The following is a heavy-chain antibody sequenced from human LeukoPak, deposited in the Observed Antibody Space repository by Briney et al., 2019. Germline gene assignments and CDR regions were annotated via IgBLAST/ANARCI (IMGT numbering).Heavy chain of an antibody. Sequence: GGSLRLSCAASGFIVSSNYMNWVRQAPGKGLEWVSVIYTGGNTYYADSVKGRFTIFRDNSKNTLYLQMHSLRAEDTAVYYCASPSSGQSFDIWGQGTMVTVSS. V-gene: IGHV3-53*01. J-gene: IGHJ3*02. CDR2: IYTGGNT. CDR1: GFIVSSNY. D-gene: IGHD6-19*01. CDR3: ASPSSGQSFDI.